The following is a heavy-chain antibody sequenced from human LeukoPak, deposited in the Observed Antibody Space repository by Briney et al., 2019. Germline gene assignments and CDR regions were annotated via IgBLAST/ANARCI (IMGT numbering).Heavy chain of an antibody. CDR2: IYHSGST. J-gene: IGHJ6*03. D-gene: IGHD2-8*01. CDR3: ARSIMDYYYMDV. Sequence: TSETLSLTCTVSGYSISSGYYWGWIRQPPGKGLEWIGSIYHSGSTYYNPSLKSRVTISVDTSKNQFSLKLSSVTAADTAVYYCARSIMDYYYMDVWGKGTTVTVSS. V-gene: IGHV4-38-2*02. CDR1: GYSISSGYY.